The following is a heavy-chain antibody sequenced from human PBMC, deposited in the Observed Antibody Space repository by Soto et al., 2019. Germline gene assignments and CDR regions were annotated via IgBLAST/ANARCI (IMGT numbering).Heavy chain of an antibody. CDR1: GGTFSSYA. D-gene: IGHD3-22*01. CDR2: IIPIFGTA. V-gene: IGHV1-69*13. J-gene: IGHJ4*02. CDR3: ASRGYYYDSSGYYHPYYFDY. Sequence: SVKVSCKASGGTFSSYAISWVRQAPGQGLEWMGGIIPIFGTANYAQKFQGRVTITADESTSTAYMELSSLRSEDTAVYYCASRGYYYDSSGYYHPYYFDYWGQGTLVTVSS.